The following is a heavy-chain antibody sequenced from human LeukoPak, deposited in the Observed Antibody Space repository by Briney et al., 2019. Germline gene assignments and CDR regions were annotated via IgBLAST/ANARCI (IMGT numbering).Heavy chain of an antibody. CDR2: ISYDGSNK. CDR3: AKEGFDY. J-gene: IGHJ4*02. V-gene: IGHV3-30*18. Sequence: TGGSLRLSCAASGFTFSSYGMHWVRQAPGKGLEWVAVISYDGSNKYYADSVKGRFTISRDNSKNTLYLQMNSLRAEDTAVYYCAKEGFDYWGQGTLVTVSS. CDR1: GFTFSSYG.